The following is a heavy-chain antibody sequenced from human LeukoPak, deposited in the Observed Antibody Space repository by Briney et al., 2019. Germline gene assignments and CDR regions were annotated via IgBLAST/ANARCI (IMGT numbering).Heavy chain of an antibody. CDR3: ARSGVMRSSIAARLDFDY. V-gene: IGHV4-39*01. CDR2: IYYSGST. Sequence: SETLSLTCTVSGGSISSSSYYWGWIRQPPGKGLEWIGSIYYSGSTYHNPSLKSRVTISVDTSKNQFSLKLSSVTAADTAVHYCARSGVMRSSIAARLDFDYWGQGTLVTVSS. CDR1: GGSISSSSYY. J-gene: IGHJ4*02. D-gene: IGHD6-6*01.